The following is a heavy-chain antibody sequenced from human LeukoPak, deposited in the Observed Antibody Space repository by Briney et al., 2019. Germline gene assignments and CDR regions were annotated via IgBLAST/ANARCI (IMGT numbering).Heavy chain of an antibody. CDR2: IYYSGST. J-gene: IGHJ4*02. V-gene: IGHV4-39*01. Sequence: SETLSLTCTVSGGSISSSSYYWGWIRQPPGKGLEWIGSIYYSGSTYYNPSLKSRVTISVDTSKNQFSLMLNSVTAADTAVYYCARLFCSSTSCWGQGTLVTVSS. D-gene: IGHD2-2*01. CDR1: GGSISSSSYY. CDR3: ARLFCSSTSC.